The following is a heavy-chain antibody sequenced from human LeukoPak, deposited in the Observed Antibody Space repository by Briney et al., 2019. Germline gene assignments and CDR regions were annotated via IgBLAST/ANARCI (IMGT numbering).Heavy chain of an antibody. Sequence: PGGSLRLSCAASGFTFSSYGMHWVRQAPGKGLEWVSAISGSGGSTYYADSVKGRFTISRDNSKNTLYLQMNSLRAEDTAVYYCAKPVVVVARFGYWGQGTLVTVSS. CDR1: GFTFSSYG. CDR3: AKPVVVVARFGY. CDR2: ISGSGGST. D-gene: IGHD2-15*01. V-gene: IGHV3-23*01. J-gene: IGHJ4*02.